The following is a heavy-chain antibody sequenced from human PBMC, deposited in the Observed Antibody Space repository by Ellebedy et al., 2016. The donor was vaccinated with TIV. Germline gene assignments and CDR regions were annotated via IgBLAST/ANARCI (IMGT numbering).Heavy chain of an antibody. V-gene: IGHV4-59*01. D-gene: IGHD4-23*01. J-gene: IGHJ6*02. Sequence: MPSETLSLTCTVSGGSFSFYYWSWIRQPPGEGLEWIGYIYYMESTSYNPSLGGRVTISVDTSKSQFSLKLRSVTAADTAIYYCARGINSAPGVWGRGTTVTVSS. CDR3: ARGINSAPGV. CDR1: GGSFSFYY. CDR2: IYYMEST.